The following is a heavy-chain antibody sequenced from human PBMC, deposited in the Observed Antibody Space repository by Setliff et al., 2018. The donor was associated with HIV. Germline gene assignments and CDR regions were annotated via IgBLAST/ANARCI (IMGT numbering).Heavy chain of an antibody. Sequence: ASVKVSCKASGYTFSSYGISWVRQAPGQGLEWMGWISGYNGDTNYAQKLQGRVTMTTDTSTSTVYMEVRSLRSEDTAVYYCAREKGNVDSSMVLYYYYGMDVWGQGTTVTVS. CDR2: ISGYNGDT. V-gene: IGHV1-18*01. J-gene: IGHJ6*02. CDR1: GYTFSSYG. CDR3: AREKGNVDSSMVLYYYYGMDV. D-gene: IGHD5-18*01.